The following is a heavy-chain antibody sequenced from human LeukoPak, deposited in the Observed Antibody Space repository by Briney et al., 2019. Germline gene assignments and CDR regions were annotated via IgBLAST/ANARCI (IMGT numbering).Heavy chain of an antibody. CDR1: GFTFSNYG. D-gene: IGHD1-20*01. J-gene: IGHJ4*02. CDR2: IWYDGSKK. CDR3: ARDNNFVFDD. V-gene: IGHV3-33*01. Sequence: GGSLRLSCAASGFTFSNYGMHWVRQAPGKGLEWVAVIWYDGSKKYYADSVKGRFTISRDDSKNTVYLQMNTLRAEDTALYYCARDNNFVFDDWGQGTLVTVSS.